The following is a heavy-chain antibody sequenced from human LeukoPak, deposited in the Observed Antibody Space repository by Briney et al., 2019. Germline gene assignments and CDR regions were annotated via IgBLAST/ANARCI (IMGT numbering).Heavy chain of an antibody. CDR1: GGTFSSYA. D-gene: IGHD5-24*01. CDR3: ARDGAEYIEMATLKFDY. Sequence: SAKVSCKASGGTFSSYAISWVRRAPGQGLEWMGGIIPIFGTANYAQKFQGRVTITADESTSTAYMELSSLRSEDTAVYYCARDGAEYIEMATLKFDYWGQGTLVTVSS. J-gene: IGHJ4*02. V-gene: IGHV1-69*01. CDR2: IIPIFGTA.